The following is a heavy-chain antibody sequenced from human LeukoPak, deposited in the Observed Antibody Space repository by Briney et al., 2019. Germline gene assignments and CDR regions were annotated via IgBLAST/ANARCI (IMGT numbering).Heavy chain of an antibody. J-gene: IGHJ5*02. CDR2: INPSGGST. CDR1: GYTFTSYY. D-gene: IGHD6-13*01. Sequence: ASVKVSCKASGYTFTSYYMHWVRQAPGQGLEWMAIINPSGGSTNYAQKFQGRVTMTRNTSISTAYMELSSLRSEDTAVYYCASNAGGYSSSWYIFGPTSRDWFDPWGQGTLVTVSS. V-gene: IGHV1-46*01. CDR3: ASNAGGYSSSWYIFGPTSRDWFDP.